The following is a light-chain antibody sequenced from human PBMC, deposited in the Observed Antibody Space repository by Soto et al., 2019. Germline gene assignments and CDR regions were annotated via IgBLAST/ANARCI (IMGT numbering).Light chain of an antibody. CDR2: DVS. CDR1: SSDVGTYDF. V-gene: IGLV2-11*01. CDR3: CLYTVTFYV. Sequence: QSVLTQPRSVCGSPRQSVTISCTGTSSDVGTYDFVSWYQQHPGKAPRLMIFDVSEQPSGVPDRFSGSNSGSTASLTIPAFQAEDEDDYDCCLYTVTFYVFGTGTKVTVL. J-gene: IGLJ1*01.